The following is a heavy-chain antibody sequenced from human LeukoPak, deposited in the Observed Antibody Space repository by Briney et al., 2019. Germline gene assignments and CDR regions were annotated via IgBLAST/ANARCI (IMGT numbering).Heavy chain of an antibody. Sequence: GASVKVSCKASGYTFTGYYMHWVRQAPGHGLEWMGWIKPNSGGTNYAQKFQGRVTMTRDTSISTAYMALSRLRSDDTAVYYCVIYGDYDAFDIWGQGTMVTVSS. V-gene: IGHV1-2*02. D-gene: IGHD4-17*01. CDR1: GYTFTGYY. CDR3: VIYGDYDAFDI. J-gene: IGHJ3*02. CDR2: IKPNSGGT.